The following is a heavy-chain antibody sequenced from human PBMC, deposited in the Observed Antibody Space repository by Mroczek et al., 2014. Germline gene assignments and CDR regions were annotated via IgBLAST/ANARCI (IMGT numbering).Heavy chain of an antibody. CDR3: ARGHWGPHWYFDL. CDR1: GFTFSSYA. Sequence: VQLVQSGGGVVQPGRSLRLSCAASGFTFSSYAMHWVRQAPGKGLEWVAVISYDGSNKYYADSVKGRFTISRDNSKNTLYLQMNSLRAEDTAVYYCARGHWGPHWYFDLWGRGTLVTVSS. J-gene: IGHJ2*01. CDR2: ISYDGSNK. V-gene: IGHV3-30-3*01. D-gene: IGHD7-27*01.